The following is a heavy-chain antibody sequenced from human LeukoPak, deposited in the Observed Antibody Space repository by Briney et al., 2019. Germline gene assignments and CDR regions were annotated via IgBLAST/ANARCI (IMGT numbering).Heavy chain of an antibody. CDR3: ARKVAVMVYAIRGNWFDP. V-gene: IGHV4-34*01. D-gene: IGHD2-8*01. J-gene: IGHJ5*02. CDR2: INHSGST. CDR1: GGSFSGYY. Sequence: KPSETLSLTCAVYGGSFSGYYWSWIRQPPGKGLEWIGEINHSGSTNYNPSLKSRVTISVDTSKNQFSLKLSSVTAADTAVYYCARKVAVMVYAIRGNWFDPWGQGTLVTVSS.